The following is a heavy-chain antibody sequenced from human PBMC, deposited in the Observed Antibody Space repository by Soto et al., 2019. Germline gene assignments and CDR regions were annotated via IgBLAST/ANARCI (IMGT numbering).Heavy chain of an antibody. CDR3: AKDPNYYDTSASFFDS. V-gene: IGHV3-23*01. CDR2: IGGRGETT. Sequence: GGSLRLSCAASGFTFSNYAVTWVRQAPGKGLEWVSAIGGRGETTYYASSVKGRFTISRDNSKNTLYLQMNSLRAEDTAVYFCAKDPNYYDTSASFFDSWGQGTLVTVSS. D-gene: IGHD3-22*01. CDR1: GFTFSNYA. J-gene: IGHJ4*02.